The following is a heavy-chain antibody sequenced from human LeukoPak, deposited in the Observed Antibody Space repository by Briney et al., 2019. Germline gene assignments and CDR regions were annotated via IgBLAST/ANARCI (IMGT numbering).Heavy chain of an antibody. Sequence: GGSLRLSCAASGFTFSRYAMHWVRQAPGKALEWVAVISYDGRNKYYADYVKGRFTISRDNSKNTLYLQMNSLRAEDTAVYYCARDRGRYCSSTSCYTTGIYYYYGMDVWGQGTTVTVSS. D-gene: IGHD2-2*02. CDR2: ISYDGRNK. J-gene: IGHJ6*02. CDR1: GFTFSRYA. V-gene: IGHV3-30*04. CDR3: ARDRGRYCSSTSCYTTGIYYYYGMDV.